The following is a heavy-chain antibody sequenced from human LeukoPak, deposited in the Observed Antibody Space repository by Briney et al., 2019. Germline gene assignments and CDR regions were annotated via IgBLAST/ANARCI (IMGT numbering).Heavy chain of an antibody. CDR2: INHRGST. CDR3: ARLGEEQLVPGYYYYMDV. J-gene: IGHJ6*03. D-gene: IGHD6-6*01. V-gene: IGHV4-34*01. Sequence: TLSLTCAVYGGSFSGYYWSWIRQPPGKGLEWIGEINHRGSTNYNPSLKSRVTISVDTSKNQFSLKLSSVTAADTAVYYCARLGEEQLVPGYYYYMDVWGKGTTVTVSS. CDR1: GGSFSGYY.